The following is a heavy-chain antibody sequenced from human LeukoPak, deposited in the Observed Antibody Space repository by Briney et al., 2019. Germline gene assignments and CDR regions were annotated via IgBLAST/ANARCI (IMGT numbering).Heavy chain of an antibody. Sequence: GASVKVSCKASGYTFTSYGISWVRQAPGQGLEWMGWISAYNGNTNYAQKLQGRVTMTTDTSTSTAYMELRSLRSDDTAVYYCAREAGAVGATNVWRDYWGQGTLVTVSS. D-gene: IGHD1-26*01. V-gene: IGHV1-18*01. CDR2: ISAYNGNT. J-gene: IGHJ4*02. CDR1: GYTFTSYG. CDR3: AREAGAVGATNVWRDY.